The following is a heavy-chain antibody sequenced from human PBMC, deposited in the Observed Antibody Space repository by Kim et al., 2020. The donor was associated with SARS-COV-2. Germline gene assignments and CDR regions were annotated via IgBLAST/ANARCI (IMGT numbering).Heavy chain of an antibody. J-gene: IGHJ4*02. D-gene: IGHD3-22*01. CDR3: AKDPRDEQIYDSSGYYFH. Sequence: GGSLRLSCAASGFTFSSYAMSWVRQAPGKGLEWVSAISGSGGSTYYADSVKGRFTISRDNSKNTLYLQMNSLRAEDTAVYYCAKDPRDEQIYDSSGYYFHWGQGTLVTVSS. CDR2: ISGSGGST. CDR1: GFTFSSYA. V-gene: IGHV3-23*01.